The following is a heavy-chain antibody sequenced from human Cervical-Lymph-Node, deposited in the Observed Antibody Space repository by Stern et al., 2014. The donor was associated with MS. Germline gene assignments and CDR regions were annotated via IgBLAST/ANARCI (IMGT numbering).Heavy chain of an antibody. D-gene: IGHD3-9*01. CDR2: IIPIFGVT. Sequence: VQLVESGAEVKQPGSSVNVSCKASGGTFRSYGFSWVRQAPGQGLEWMGGIIPIFGVTNYERKYQGRVTIIADESTNTVYMELSSLRSEDTAVYYCARHFDWLLGAEDYGMDVWGQGTTVTVSS. CDR3: ARHFDWLLGAEDYGMDV. J-gene: IGHJ6*02. V-gene: IGHV1-69*01. CDR1: GGTFRSYG.